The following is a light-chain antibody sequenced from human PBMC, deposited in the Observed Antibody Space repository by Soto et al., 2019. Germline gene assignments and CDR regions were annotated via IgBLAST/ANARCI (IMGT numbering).Light chain of an antibody. V-gene: IGKV1-6*01. CDR1: QGVGTD. CDR3: LQDYSYPFT. CDR2: SAS. Sequence: AIQVTQSPSSLSASVGDRVTITCRTSQGVGTDFGWYQQKPGKAPNLLIYSASILQSGVPSRFSGSGSGADFTLTISSLQPEDFATYYCLQDYSYPFTFGGGTKVEIQ. J-gene: IGKJ4*01.